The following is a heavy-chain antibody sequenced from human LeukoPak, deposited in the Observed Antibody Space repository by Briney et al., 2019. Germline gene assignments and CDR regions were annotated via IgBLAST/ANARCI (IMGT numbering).Heavy chain of an antibody. J-gene: IGHJ4*02. CDR3: ARELVLGRWLQRNSGIDY. CDR1: GYTFTGYY. D-gene: IGHD5-24*01. V-gene: IGHV1-2*06. Sequence: ASVKVSCKASGYTFTGYYMHWVRQAPGQGLEWMGRINPNSGGTNYAQKFQGRVTMTRDTSISTAYMELSRLRSDATAVYYCARELVLGRWLQRNSGIDYWGQGTLVTVSS. CDR2: INPNSGGT.